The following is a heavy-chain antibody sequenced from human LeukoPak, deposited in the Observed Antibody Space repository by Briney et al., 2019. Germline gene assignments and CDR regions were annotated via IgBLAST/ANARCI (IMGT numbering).Heavy chain of an antibody. D-gene: IGHD3-22*01. CDR3: ARGAIVVVEGNYYFDY. CDR2: MNPNSGNT. J-gene: IGHJ4*02. CDR1: RYTFTSYD. V-gene: IGHV1-8*01. Sequence: GASVKVSCKASRYTFTSYDINWVRQATGQRLEWMGWMNPNSGNTGYAQKFQGRVTMTRNTSISTAYMELSSLRSEDTAVYYCARGAIVVVEGNYYFDYWGQGTLVTVSS.